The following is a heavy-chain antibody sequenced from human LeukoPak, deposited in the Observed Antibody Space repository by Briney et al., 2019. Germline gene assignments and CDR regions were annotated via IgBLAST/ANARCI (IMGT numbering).Heavy chain of an antibody. D-gene: IGHD5-18*01. CDR1: GFTFSSYG. J-gene: IGHJ4*02. CDR2: ISGSGGST. CDR3: AKGGGGEYSYGSFDY. V-gene: IGHV3-23*01. Sequence: GGSLRLSCAASGFTFSSYGMSWVRQAPGKGLEWVSAISGSGGSTYYADSVKGRFTISRDNSKNTLYLQMNSLRAEDTAVYYCAKGGGGEYSYGSFDYWGQGTLVTVSS.